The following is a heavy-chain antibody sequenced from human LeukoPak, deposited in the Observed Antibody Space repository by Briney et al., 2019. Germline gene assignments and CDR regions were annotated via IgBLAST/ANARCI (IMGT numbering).Heavy chain of an antibody. CDR2: IFYSGST. D-gene: IGHD3-10*01. V-gene: IGHV4-59*01. CDR1: GGSISGYY. CDR3: ARGDYSVSGTSFYYYGMDV. Sequence: SETLSLTCTVAGGSISGYYWSWIRQPPGKGLEWIGYIFYSGSTTYNPSLKSRVTISVDTSKTQFSLTLSSVTAADTAVYYCARGDYSVSGTSFYYYGMDVWGQGTTVTVSS. J-gene: IGHJ6*02.